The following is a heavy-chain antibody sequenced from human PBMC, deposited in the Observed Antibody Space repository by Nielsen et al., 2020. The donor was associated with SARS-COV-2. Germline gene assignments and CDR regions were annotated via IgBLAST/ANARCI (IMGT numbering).Heavy chain of an antibody. Sequence: GESLKISCAGSGYTFSSYSMNWVRRAPGKGLEWIAHMSGSSKIIYYADSVKGRFTISRDNAKNSMYLQLNSLRDEDTAMYYCAREVGGWSDYWGQGTRVTVSS. V-gene: IGHV3-48*02. CDR1: GYTFSSYS. D-gene: IGHD6-19*01. CDR2: MSGSSKII. CDR3: AREVGGWSDY. J-gene: IGHJ4*02.